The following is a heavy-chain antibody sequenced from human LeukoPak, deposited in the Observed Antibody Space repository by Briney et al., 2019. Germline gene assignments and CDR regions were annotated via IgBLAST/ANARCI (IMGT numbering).Heavy chain of an antibody. J-gene: IGHJ4*02. Sequence: SETLSLTCTVSGGSISSSSYYWGWIRQPPGKGLEWIGSIYYSGSTYYNPSLKSRVTISVDTSKNQFSLKLSSVTAADTAVYYCARSLREGLWFGEPPSIRWGQGTLVTVSS. CDR1: GGSISSSSYY. CDR2: IYYSGST. V-gene: IGHV4-39*01. CDR3: ARSLREGLWFGEPPSIR. D-gene: IGHD3-10*01.